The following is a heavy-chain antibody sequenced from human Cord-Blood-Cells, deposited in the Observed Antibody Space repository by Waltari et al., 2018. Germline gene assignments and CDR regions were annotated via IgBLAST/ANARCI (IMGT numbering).Heavy chain of an antibody. CDR2: INPNRSGT. V-gene: IGHV1-2*04. D-gene: IGHD3-16*01. J-gene: IGHJ3*02. CDR1: GYTFTGYY. Sequence: QVQLVQSGAEVKKPGASVKVSCKDPGYTFTGYYMHWVRQAPEQGLEWMRWINPNRSGTNYAQKFQGWVTLTSDTSISTAYVELSGLRSDDTAVYYCARDQGDFDAFDIWGQGTMVTVSS. CDR3: ARDQGDFDAFDI.